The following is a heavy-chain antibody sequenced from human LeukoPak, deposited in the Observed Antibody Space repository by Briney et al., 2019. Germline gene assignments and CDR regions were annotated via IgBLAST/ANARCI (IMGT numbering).Heavy chain of an antibody. CDR1: GFIFSTHS. D-gene: IGHD5-24*01. Sequence: GGSLRLSCAASGFIFSTHSMSWVRQSPGKGLEWVSSISSGSSHIYYADSMKGRFTISRDNARNSLFLQMNSLRAEDAAVYYCVRDFRTQLDGYSPPYHFDYWGQGALVTVSS. CDR3: VRDFRTQLDGYSPPYHFDY. CDR2: ISSGSSHI. J-gene: IGHJ4*02. V-gene: IGHV3-21*01.